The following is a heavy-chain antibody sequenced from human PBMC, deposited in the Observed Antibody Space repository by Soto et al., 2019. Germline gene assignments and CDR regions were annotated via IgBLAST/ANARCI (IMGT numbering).Heavy chain of an antibody. J-gene: IGHJ4*02. V-gene: IGHV4-59*01. CDR3: AREVGDIVAFAYYFDY. D-gene: IGHD5-12*01. Sequence: SETLSLTCTVSGGSISSYYWSWIRQPPGKGLEWIGYIYYSGSTNYNPSLKSRVTISVDTSKNQFSLKLSSVTAADTAVYYCAREVGDIVAFAYYFDYWGQGTLVTVSS. CDR1: GGSISSYY. CDR2: IYYSGST.